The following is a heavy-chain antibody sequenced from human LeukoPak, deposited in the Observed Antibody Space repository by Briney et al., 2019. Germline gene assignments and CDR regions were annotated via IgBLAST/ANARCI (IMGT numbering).Heavy chain of an antibody. J-gene: IGHJ4*02. V-gene: IGHV3-48*02. CDR2: ISSSSTI. D-gene: IGHD3-22*01. CDR1: GFTFSSYS. CDR3: ARDGWDSSGYHTIDY. Sequence: PGGSLRLSCAASGFTFSSYSMNWVRQAPGKGLEWVSYISSSSTIYYADSVKGRFTISRDNAKNSLYLQMNSLRDEDTAVYYCARDGWDSSGYHTIDYWGQGTLVTVSS.